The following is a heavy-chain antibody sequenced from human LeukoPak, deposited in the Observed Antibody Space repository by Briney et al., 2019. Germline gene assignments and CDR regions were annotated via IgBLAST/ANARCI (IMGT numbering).Heavy chain of an antibody. CDR2: IIPIFGTA. J-gene: IGHJ3*02. CDR1: GGTFSSYA. CDR3: ASPALDNHDAFDI. Sequence: ASVKVSCKASGGTFSSYAISWVRQAPGQGLEWMGGIIPIFGTANYAQKFQGRVTITADESTSTAYMELSSLRSEDTAVYYCASPALDNHDAFDIWGQGTMVTVSS. D-gene: IGHD1-14*01. V-gene: IGHV1-69*01.